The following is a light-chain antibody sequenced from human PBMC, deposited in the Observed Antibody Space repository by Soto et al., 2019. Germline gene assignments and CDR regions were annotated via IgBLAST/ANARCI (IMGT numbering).Light chain of an antibody. CDR1: ERISNKY. CDR3: QQYDTSFT. V-gene: IGKV3-20*01. Sequence: IVFTLSPSTPSLSPGERATLSCRASERISNKYLGWYQQKPGQAPRLLIYGASSRAPGIPDRFRGSGSGTDFTLTITRLEPEDFAMYYCQQYDTSFTFGPGTKVDIK. J-gene: IGKJ3*01. CDR2: GAS.